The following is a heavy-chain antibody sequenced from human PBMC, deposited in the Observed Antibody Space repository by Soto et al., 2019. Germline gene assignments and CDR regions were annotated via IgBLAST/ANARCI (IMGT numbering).Heavy chain of an antibody. D-gene: IGHD3-10*01. Sequence: QVQLVQSGAEVKKPGASVKVSCKASGYTFTSYGISWVRQAPGQGLEWMGWISAYNGNTNYAQKLQGIVTMTTDTSTSTAYMELRSLRSDDTAVYYCARAKVDYYGSVSYPTYYYYYGMDVWGQGTTVTVSS. CDR1: GYTFTSYG. V-gene: IGHV1-18*04. CDR3: ARAKVDYYGSVSYPTYYYYYGMDV. J-gene: IGHJ6*02. CDR2: ISAYNGNT.